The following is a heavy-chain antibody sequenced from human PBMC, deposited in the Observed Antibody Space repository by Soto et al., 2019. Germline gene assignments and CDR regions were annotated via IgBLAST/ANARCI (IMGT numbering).Heavy chain of an antibody. D-gene: IGHD4-4*01. CDR2: TYYRSKWYN. Sequence: SQTLSLTCAISGDSVSSNSAAWNWIRQSPSRGLEWLGRTYYRSKWYNDYAVSVKSRITINPDTSKNQFSLKLSSVTAADTAVYYCASDYTRRQINYYYYYGMDVWGQGTTVTVSS. CDR3: ASDYTRRQINYYYYYGMDV. V-gene: IGHV6-1*01. CDR1: GDSVSSNSAA. J-gene: IGHJ6*02.